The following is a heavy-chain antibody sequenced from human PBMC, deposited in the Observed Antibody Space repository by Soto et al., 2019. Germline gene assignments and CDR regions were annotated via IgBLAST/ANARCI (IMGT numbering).Heavy chain of an antibody. CDR2: ISGSGGST. J-gene: IGHJ4*02. D-gene: IGHD1-20*01. CDR1: GFTFSSYA. Sequence: EVQLLESGGGLVQPGGSLRLSCAASGFTFSSYAMSWFRQAPGKGLEWVSAISGSGGSTYYADSVEGRFTISRDNSKNTLYLQMNSLRAEDTAVYYCAKDRRGNWNQLRSAGFDYWGQGTLVNVSS. V-gene: IGHV3-23*01. CDR3: AKDRRGNWNQLRSAGFDY.